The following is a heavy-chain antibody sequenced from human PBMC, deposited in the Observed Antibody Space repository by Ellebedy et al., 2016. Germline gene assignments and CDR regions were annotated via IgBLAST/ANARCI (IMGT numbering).Heavy chain of an antibody. Sequence: GESLKISCVVSGFSVSSNYLSWVRQAPGKGLEWVSVIYAGGSTFYADAVKGRFTISRDNSKNTLYLQMNNLRAEDTAIYYCAKLGRTVTTAIDSWGQGALVTVSS. V-gene: IGHV3-53*01. J-gene: IGHJ4*02. CDR3: AKLGRTVTTAIDS. D-gene: IGHD4-17*01. CDR1: GFSVSSNY. CDR2: IYAGGST.